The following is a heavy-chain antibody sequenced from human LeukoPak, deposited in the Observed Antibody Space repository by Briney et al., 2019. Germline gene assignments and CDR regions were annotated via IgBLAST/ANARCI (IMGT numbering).Heavy chain of an antibody. CDR1: GFTFSSYA. V-gene: IGHV3-23*01. D-gene: IGHD3-22*01. Sequence: SGGSLRLSCAASGFTFSSYAMSWVRQAPGKGLEWVSAISGSGGSTYYADSVKGRFTTSRDNSKNTLYLQMNSLRAEDTAVYYCAKVLRAHYYDSSGGSYWGQGTLVTVSS. J-gene: IGHJ4*02. CDR2: ISGSGGST. CDR3: AKVLRAHYYDSSGGSY.